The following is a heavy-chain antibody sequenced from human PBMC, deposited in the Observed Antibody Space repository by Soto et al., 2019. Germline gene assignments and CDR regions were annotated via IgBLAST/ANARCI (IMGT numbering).Heavy chain of an antibody. D-gene: IGHD4-17*01. J-gene: IGHJ5*02. CDR3: AHRGYGDYPRDNWFDP. V-gene: IGHV2-5*01. CDR1: GFSLSTGGRG. Sequence: QITLKESGPTLVKPTQAITLTCSFSGFSLSTGGRGVGWIRQPPGKALEWVALIYWNDDKRFSPSLRSRLTITKDTSKNQVVLTMTNVDPGDTATYYCAHRGYGDYPRDNWFDPWGQGTLVTVSS. CDR2: IYWNDDK.